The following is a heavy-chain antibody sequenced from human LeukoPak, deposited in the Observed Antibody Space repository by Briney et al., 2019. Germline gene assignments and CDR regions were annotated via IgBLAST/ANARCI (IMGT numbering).Heavy chain of an antibody. CDR2: IKKDGSEK. J-gene: IGHJ3*02. CDR3: ARVLSYYYDSSGYPQGDAFDI. Sequence: GGSLRLSCAASGFTFSSYWMSWVRQAPGKGLEWLANIKKDGSEKYYVDSVKGRFTISRDNAKDSLYLQMNSLRAEDTAVYYCARVLSYYYDSSGYPQGDAFDIWGQGTMVTVSS. CDR1: GFTFSSYW. V-gene: IGHV3-7*01. D-gene: IGHD3-22*01.